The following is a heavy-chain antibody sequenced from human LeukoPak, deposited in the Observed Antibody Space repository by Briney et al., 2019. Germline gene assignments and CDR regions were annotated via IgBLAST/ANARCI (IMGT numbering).Heavy chain of an antibody. V-gene: IGHV1-69*13. J-gene: IGHJ4*02. CDR2: IIPIFGTA. Sequence: SVKVSCKASGGTFSSYAISWVRQAPGQGLEWMGGIIPIFGTANYAQKFQGRVTITADESTSTAYMELSSLRSEDTAVHYCASGISVWVAYFDYWGQGTLVTVSS. CDR3: ASGISVWVAYFDY. D-gene: IGHD5/OR15-5a*01. CDR1: GGTFSSYA.